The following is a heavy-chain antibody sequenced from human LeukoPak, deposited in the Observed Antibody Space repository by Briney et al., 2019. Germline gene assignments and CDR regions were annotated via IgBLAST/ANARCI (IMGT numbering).Heavy chain of an antibody. CDR1: GFTVSSNY. CDR2: ISGSGGST. CDR3: AKGYPHCSGGSCYSPFDY. J-gene: IGHJ4*02. V-gene: IGHV3-23*01. D-gene: IGHD2-15*01. Sequence: GGSLRLSCAASGFTVSSNYMSWVRQAPGKGLEWVSAISGSGGSTYYADSVKGRFTISRDNSKNTLYLQMNSLRAEDTAVYYCAKGYPHCSGGSCYSPFDYWGQGTLVTVSS.